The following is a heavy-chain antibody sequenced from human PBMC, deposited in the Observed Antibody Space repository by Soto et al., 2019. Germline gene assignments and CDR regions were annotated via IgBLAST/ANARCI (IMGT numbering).Heavy chain of an antibody. V-gene: IGHV1-69*12. Sequence: QVQLVQSGAEVKKPESSVGVSCKASGGTFNSYAITWVRQAPGQGLEWMGGTIPMFGTTNYAEKFQGRVTITADESTNTAYMELSSLRSEDTAVYYCTRCGIRYHSIGYYLGIDGMDVWGQGTTVIVSS. J-gene: IGHJ6*02. D-gene: IGHD3-22*01. CDR3: TRCGIRYHSIGYYLGIDGMDV. CDR2: TIPMFGTT. CDR1: GGTFNSYA.